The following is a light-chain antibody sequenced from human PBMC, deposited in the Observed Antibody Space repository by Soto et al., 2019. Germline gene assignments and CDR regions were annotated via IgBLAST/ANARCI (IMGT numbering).Light chain of an antibody. J-gene: IGKJ1*01. CDR1: QTVTNDY. V-gene: IGKV3-20*01. Sequence: EIVLTQSPGTVSLSPGERATLSCRASQTVTNDYLVWYQQRPGQAPRLLIFAASSRATGIPDRFSGSGSGTDFTLTISRLEPEDFAVYYCQQYATSFQTFGQGTKVDIK. CDR3: QQYATSFQT. CDR2: AAS.